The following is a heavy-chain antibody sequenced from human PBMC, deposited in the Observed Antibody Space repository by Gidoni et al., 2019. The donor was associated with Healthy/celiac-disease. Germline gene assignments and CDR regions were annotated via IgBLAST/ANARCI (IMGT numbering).Heavy chain of an antibody. D-gene: IGHD3-22*01. J-gene: IGHJ4*02. CDR3: ARDRAYSYDTDY. V-gene: IGHV4-61*02. Sequence: QVQLQESGPGLVKPSQTLSLTCSASGGSISSGSYFWSWIRQPAGKGLEWIGRINTSGSTNYNPSLKSRVTISVDTSKNQFSLKLSSVTAADTAVYYCARDRAYSYDTDYWGQGTLVTVSS. CDR1: GGSISSGSYF. CDR2: INTSGST.